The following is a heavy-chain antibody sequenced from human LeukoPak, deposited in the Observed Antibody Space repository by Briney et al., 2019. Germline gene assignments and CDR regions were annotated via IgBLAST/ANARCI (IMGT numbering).Heavy chain of an antibody. CDR2: IIPFFGTT. Sequence: SVKVSCKTSGGTFGSFAIAWLRQAPGQGLEWMGGIIPFFGTTNYSQEFQGRDSITAGEFTSTVYMELTSLRSDDTGVYYCARAPPLTYDHTPEGYYHYYMDVWGKGTTIIISS. V-gene: IGHV1-69*13. CDR3: ARAPPLTYDHTPEGYYHYYMDV. J-gene: IGHJ6*03. CDR1: GGTFGSFA. D-gene: IGHD1-14*01.